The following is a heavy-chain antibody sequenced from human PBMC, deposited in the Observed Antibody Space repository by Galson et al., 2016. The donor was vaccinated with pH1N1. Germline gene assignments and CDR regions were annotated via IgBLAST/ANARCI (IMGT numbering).Heavy chain of an antibody. J-gene: IGHJ4*02. V-gene: IGHV1-69*06. D-gene: IGHD5-18*01. CDR3: ARGFRGGYNYALFDH. CDR2: ISPMFDTT. Sequence: PGQGLEWMGGISPMFDTTTYAQKFQGRVTITADRLTTTLYMNLSSLGFVDTAVYYCARGFRGGYNYALFDHWGQGSLVIVSS.